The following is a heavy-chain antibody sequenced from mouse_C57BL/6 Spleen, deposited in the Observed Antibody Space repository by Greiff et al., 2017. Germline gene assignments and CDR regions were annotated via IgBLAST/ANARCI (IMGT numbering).Heavy chain of an antibody. J-gene: IGHJ2*01. CDR1: GYTFTDYN. Sequence: EVKLQESGPELVKPGASVKIPCKASGYTFTDYNMDWVKQSHGKSLEWIGDINPNNGGTIYNQKFKGKATLTVDKSSSTAYMELRSLTSEDTAVYYCARLAYGFDYWGQGTTLTVSS. CDR3: ARLAYGFDY. V-gene: IGHV1-18*01. D-gene: IGHD1-1*01. CDR2: INPNNGGT.